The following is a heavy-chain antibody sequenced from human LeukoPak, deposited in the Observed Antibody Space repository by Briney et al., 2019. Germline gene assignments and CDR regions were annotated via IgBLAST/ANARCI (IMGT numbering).Heavy chain of an antibody. V-gene: IGHV3-74*01. J-gene: IGHJ4*02. Sequence: GGSLRLSCAASGFTFSTYWMHWVRQAPGKGLVWVSRINSDGDNTNYADSVKGRFTISRDNAKNTLYLQMNSLRAEDTAVYYCASGYSSDYGGNTYWGQGTLVTVSS. CDR1: GFTFSTYW. CDR2: INSDGDNT. D-gene: IGHD4-23*01. CDR3: ASGYSSDYGGNTY.